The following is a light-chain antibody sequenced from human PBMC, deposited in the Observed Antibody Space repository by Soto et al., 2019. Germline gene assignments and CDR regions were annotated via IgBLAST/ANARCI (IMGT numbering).Light chain of an antibody. CDR2: DAS. CDR1: QTISSW. CDR3: QQYNSYSS. Sequence: DIQMTQSPSTLSGSVGDRVTITCRASQTISSWLAWYQQKPGKAPKLLIYDASTLERGVPSRFSGSGSGTEFTLTISSLQPDDFATYYCQQYNSYSSFGQGTKVDNK. J-gene: IGKJ1*01. V-gene: IGKV1-5*01.